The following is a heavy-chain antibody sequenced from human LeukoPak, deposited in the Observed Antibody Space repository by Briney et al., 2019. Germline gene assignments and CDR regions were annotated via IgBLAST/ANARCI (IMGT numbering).Heavy chain of an antibody. J-gene: IGHJ6*03. Sequence: PSGTLSLTCTVSGGSMTHYFWNWIRQPPGKGLEWIGYTHTSGSPDYSRSLKSRVTISLDTSKNQFSLMLSSVTAADTAVYYCARVPLLASSGGSNVGRYYYYYMDVWGKGTTVTVSS. D-gene: IGHD2-15*01. V-gene: IGHV4-4*09. CDR2: THTSGSP. CDR3: ARVPLLASSGGSNVGRYYYYYMDV. CDR1: GGSMTHYF.